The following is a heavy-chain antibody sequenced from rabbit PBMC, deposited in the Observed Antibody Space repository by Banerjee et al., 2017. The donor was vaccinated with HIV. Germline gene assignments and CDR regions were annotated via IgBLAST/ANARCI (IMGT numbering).Heavy chain of an antibody. CDR3: VRDLGGTMTIGNL. D-gene: IGHD2-1*01. CDR2: IDPVFGST. CDR1: GFSLSSYA. Sequence: QLVESGGGLVQPGGSLKLSCKASGFSLSSYAMSWVRQAPGKGLEWIGYIDPVFGSTYYASWVNGRFTISSHNAQNTLYLQLNSLTAADTATYFCVRDLGGTMTIGNLWGQGTLVTVS. V-gene: IGHV1S7*01. J-gene: IGHJ4*01.